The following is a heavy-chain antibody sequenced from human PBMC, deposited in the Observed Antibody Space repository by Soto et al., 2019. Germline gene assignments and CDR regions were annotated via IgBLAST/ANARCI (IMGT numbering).Heavy chain of an antibody. Sequence: SVKVSCKASGYTFTSYGISWVRQATGQGLEWMGWISAYNGNTNYAQKLQGRVTMTTDTSTSTAYMELRSLRSDDTAVYYCARVRLSPYYYYGMDVWGQGTTVTVSS. D-gene: IGHD6-6*01. CDR1: GYTFTSYG. V-gene: IGHV1-18*01. CDR3: ARVRLSPYYYYGMDV. CDR2: ISAYNGNT. J-gene: IGHJ6*02.